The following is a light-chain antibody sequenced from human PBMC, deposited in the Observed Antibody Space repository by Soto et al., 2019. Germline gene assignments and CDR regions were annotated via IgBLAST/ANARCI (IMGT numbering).Light chain of an antibody. CDR1: QSVGSN. CDR3: QEYNNWPPWA. V-gene: IGKV3-15*01. Sequence: EIVLTQSPATLSVSPGERATLSCRASQSVGSNLALYQQRPGQAPRLLIYGASTRATGIPARFSGSGSGTGFTLTISSLQSEDFAVYYCQEYNNWPPWAFGQGTKVDIK. CDR2: GAS. J-gene: IGKJ1*01.